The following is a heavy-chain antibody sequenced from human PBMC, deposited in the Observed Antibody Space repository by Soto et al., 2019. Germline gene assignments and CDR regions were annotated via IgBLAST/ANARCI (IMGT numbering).Heavy chain of an antibody. D-gene: IGHD3-10*01. J-gene: IGHJ4*02. CDR2: IYWDDDK. CDR3: ARLVYYDGSGSYYAPIDY. Sequence: QITLKESGPTLVKPTQTLTLTCTFSGFSLSTSGVGVGWIRQPPGKALEWLALIYWDDDKRYSPSLKSRLTITKDTSKNQVVLTMTNMDPVDTATYYCARLVYYDGSGSYYAPIDYWGQGTLVTVSS. CDR1: GFSLSTSGVG. V-gene: IGHV2-5*02.